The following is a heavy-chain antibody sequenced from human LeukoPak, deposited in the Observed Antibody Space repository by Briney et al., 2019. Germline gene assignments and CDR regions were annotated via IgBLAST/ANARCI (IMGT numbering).Heavy chain of an antibody. V-gene: IGHV4-4*02. CDR3: ARERGEEYSSGWYKTNFFDT. CDR2: IYHSGST. D-gene: IGHD6-19*01. J-gene: IGHJ4*02. CDR1: GGSISSSNW. Sequence: SETLSLTCAVSGGSISSSNWWSWVRQPPGKGLEWIGEIYHSGSTNYNPSLKSRVTISVDKSKNQFSLKLSSVTAADTALYYCARERGEEYSSGWYKTNFFDTWGQGTRVTVSS.